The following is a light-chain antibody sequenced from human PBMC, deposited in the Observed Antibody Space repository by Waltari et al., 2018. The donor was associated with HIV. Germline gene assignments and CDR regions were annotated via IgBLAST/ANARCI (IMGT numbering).Light chain of an antibody. J-gene: IGLJ1*01. CDR1: LPTIGRNS. V-gene: IGLV1-44*01. Sequence: QSVLTQPPAASGTTGQRVTISCYGSLPTIGRNSVNWSKQFPGTAPKPLIYNNDHRPSGVPAPFSGSHSCTSASLAISGLQSEDEADYYCAAWDDTMNGGVFGTGTKVIVL. CDR3: AAWDDTMNGGV. CDR2: NND.